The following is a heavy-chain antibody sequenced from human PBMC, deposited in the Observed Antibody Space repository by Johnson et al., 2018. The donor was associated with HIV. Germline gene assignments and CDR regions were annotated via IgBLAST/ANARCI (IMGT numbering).Heavy chain of an antibody. V-gene: IGHV3-15*01. CDR1: GFTFSNAW. Sequence: VQLVESGGGLVKPGGSLRLSCAASGFTFSNAWMSWVRQAPGKGLEWVGRIKSKTDGGTTDYAAPVKGRFTISRDDSKNTLYLQMTSLRAEDTAVYYCAKDDGTAGYSSSSPARPYGAFDIWGQGTMVTVSS. CDR2: IKSKTDGGTT. J-gene: IGHJ3*02. D-gene: IGHD6-13*01. CDR3: AKDDGTAGYSSSSPARPYGAFDI.